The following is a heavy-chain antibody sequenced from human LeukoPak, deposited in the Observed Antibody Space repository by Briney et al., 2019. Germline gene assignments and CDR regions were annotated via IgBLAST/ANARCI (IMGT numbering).Heavy chain of an antibody. D-gene: IGHD1-26*01. CDR2: ITASSTAI. CDR3: TRGSYSFDY. CDR1: GFTFNTYT. Sequence: GGSLRLSCAASGFTFNTYTMNWVRQAPGKGLEWVSSITASSTAIYSADSVKGRFTISRDNSKNTLYLQMNSLKTEDTAVYYCTRGSYSFDYWGQGTLVTVSS. V-gene: IGHV3-21*03. J-gene: IGHJ4*02.